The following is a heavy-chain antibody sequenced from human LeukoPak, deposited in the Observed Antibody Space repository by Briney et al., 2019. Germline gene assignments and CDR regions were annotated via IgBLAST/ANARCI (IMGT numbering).Heavy chain of an antibody. J-gene: IGHJ5*02. V-gene: IGHV1-46*01. CDR2: INPSGSST. D-gene: IGHD6-13*01. CDR3: ARDNSYSDSSWWFDP. Sequence: GASVKVSCKASGYIFTAHYLHWVRQAPGQGLEWMGLINPSGSSTLYAQKFQGRVTMTRDTSTNADYMELSSLRSEDTAVYYCARDNSYSDSSWWFDPWGQGTLVTVSS. CDR1: GYIFTAHY.